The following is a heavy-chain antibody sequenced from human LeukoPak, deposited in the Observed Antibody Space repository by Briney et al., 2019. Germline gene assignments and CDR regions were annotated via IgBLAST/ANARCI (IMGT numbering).Heavy chain of an antibody. CDR1: GYTFTDYY. V-gene: IGHV1-2*06. CDR3: ARAYYYDSSGYYFILDY. J-gene: IGHJ4*02. CDR2: INPNSGGT. Sequence: ASVKVSCKASGYTFTDYYMHWVRQAPGQGLEWMGRINPNSGGTNYAQKFQGRVTMTRDTSISTAYMELSRLRSDDTAVYYCARAYYYDSSGYYFILDYWGQGTLVTVSS. D-gene: IGHD3-22*01.